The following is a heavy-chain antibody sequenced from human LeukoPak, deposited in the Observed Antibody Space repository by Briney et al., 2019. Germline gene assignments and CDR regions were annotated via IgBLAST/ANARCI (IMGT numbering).Heavy chain of an antibody. CDR2: IKQDGSEK. CDR3: ARGSLRYFVSDY. V-gene: IGHV3-7*01. CDR1: GFTFSSYW. Sequence: GGSLRLSCAASGFTFSSYWVSWVRQAPGKGLEWVANIKQDGSEKYYVDSVKGRFTISRDNAKNSLYLQMNSLRAEDTAVYYCARGSLRYFVSDYWGQGTLVTVSS. D-gene: IGHD3-9*01. J-gene: IGHJ4*02.